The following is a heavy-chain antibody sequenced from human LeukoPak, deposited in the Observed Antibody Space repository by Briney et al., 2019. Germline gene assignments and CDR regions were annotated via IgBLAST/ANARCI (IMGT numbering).Heavy chain of an antibody. Sequence: GGSLRLSCVGSGFTFRSHAMSWVRQAPEKGLEFVSGIYENGGTTYYADSVKGRFSISRDNSKNTLYLQMDSLRGEDTAVYYCAKDFRIGYSAHFDFWGQGALVTVSS. CDR3: AKDFRIGYSAHFDF. CDR1: GFTFRSHA. V-gene: IGHV3-23*01. D-gene: IGHD2-21*01. J-gene: IGHJ4*02. CDR2: IYENGGTT.